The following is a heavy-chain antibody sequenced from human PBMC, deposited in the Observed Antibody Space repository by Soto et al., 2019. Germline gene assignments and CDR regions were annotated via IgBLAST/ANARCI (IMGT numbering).Heavy chain of an antibody. J-gene: IGHJ4*02. Sequence: QVQLVESGGGEVQPGRSLRLSCAASGITFSSYAMHWVRQAPGEGLEWVAIISDDGSNKYYADSVKGRFTISRDNSKNTLYQKMNGLRAGDRAVYSGVRDPALAVTGFFYYGAQEPLVTAPS. CDR1: GITFSSYA. CDR3: VRDPALAVTGFFYY. CDR2: ISDDGSNK. V-gene: IGHV3-30-3*01. D-gene: IGHD6-19*01.